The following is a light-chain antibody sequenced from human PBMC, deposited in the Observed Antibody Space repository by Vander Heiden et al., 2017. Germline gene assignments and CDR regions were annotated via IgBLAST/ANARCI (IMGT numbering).Light chain of an antibody. CDR1: QSVGGSH. CDR2: GSS. J-gene: IGKJ2*01. CDR3: QQFYYTPKT. V-gene: IGKV3-20*01. Sequence: IVLTQSPSTLSLSPGERATLSCRASQSVGGSHLAWYQQKPGQAPRLLIYGSSNRATGIPDRFSGSGSETDFTLTISRLEPEDFAVYYCQQFYYTPKTFGQGTKLEIK.